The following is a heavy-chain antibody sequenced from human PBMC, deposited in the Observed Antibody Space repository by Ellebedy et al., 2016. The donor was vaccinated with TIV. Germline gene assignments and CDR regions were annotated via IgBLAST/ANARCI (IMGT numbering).Heavy chain of an antibody. CDR2: IKQDGSEK. CDR1: GFTFSSYW. J-gene: IGHJ4*02. D-gene: IGHD2-2*01. V-gene: IGHV3-7*02. Sequence: GGSLRLSCAASGFTFSSYWMSWVRQAPGKGLEWVANIKQDGSEKYYVDSVKGRFTISRDNAKNSLYLQMNSLRAEDTAVYYCAIYCSSTSCYQGGFDYWGQGTLVTVSS. CDR3: AIYCSSTSCYQGGFDY.